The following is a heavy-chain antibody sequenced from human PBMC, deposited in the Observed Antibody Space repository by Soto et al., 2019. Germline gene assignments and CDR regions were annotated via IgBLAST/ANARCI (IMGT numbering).Heavy chain of an antibody. CDR1: GYTFTSYD. D-gene: IGHD1-1*01. CDR2: MNPSSGDT. CDR3: ARNRATTGDFDY. J-gene: IGHJ4*02. V-gene: IGHV1-8*01. Sequence: ASVKVSCKASGYTFTSYDINCVRQATGQGLEWVGWMNPSSGDTGYAQKFQGRVTMTRSTSVSTAYMELSSLTSDDTAVYYCARNRATTGDFDYWGQGTLVTVSS.